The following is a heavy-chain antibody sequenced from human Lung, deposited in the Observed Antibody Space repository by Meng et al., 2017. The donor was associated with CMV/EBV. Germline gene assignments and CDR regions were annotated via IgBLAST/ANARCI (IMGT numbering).Heavy chain of an antibody. CDR1: GFHFSTYW. CDR2: INQDGSQR. J-gene: IGHJ6*02. V-gene: IGHV3-7*01. Sequence: GGSLRLSCAASGFHFSTYWMSWVRQAPGKALEWMANINQDGSQRNYVDSVKGRFTISRDNAKNSMYLQMNSLRVEDTAVYYCGRDMDVWGQGTTVTVSS. CDR3: GRDMDV.